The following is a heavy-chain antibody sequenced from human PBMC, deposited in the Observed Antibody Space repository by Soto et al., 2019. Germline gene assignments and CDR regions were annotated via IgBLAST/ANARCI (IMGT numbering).Heavy chain of an antibody. V-gene: IGHV1-2*02. CDR3: ARGGSMVTESYFDI. D-gene: IGHD2-21*02. CDR2: MNPDSGVT. Sequence: GQLVQSGAEVKGPGASVRVSCKTSGYTFGDFYIHWVRQAPGQGLEWMGWMNPDSGVTDLAQKFRGRVTMASDTSTNTVYMALDRLSSEDNGVYYCARGGSMVTESYFDIWGQGTLVTVSS. J-gene: IGHJ4*02. CDR1: GYTFGDFY.